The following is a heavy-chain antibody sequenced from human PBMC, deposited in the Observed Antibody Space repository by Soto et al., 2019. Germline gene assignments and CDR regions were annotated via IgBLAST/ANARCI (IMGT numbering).Heavy chain of an antibody. D-gene: IGHD6-6*01. CDR3: ARELRAYSRSPGYYYYYGTDV. Sequence: ASVKVSCKASGYTFTSYGISWVRQAPGQGLEWMGWISAYNGNTNYAQKLQGRVTMTTDTSTSTAYMELRSLRSDDTAVYYCARELRAYSRSPGYYYYYGTDVWGEGTTVTVSS. V-gene: IGHV1-18*01. J-gene: IGHJ6*04. CDR2: ISAYNGNT. CDR1: GYTFTSYG.